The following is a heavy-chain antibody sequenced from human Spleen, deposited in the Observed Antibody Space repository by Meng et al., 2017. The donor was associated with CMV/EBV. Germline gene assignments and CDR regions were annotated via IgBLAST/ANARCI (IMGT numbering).Heavy chain of an antibody. V-gene: IGHV6-1*01. CDR3: ARVSYCGGDCYRYFDY. D-gene: IGHD2-21*01. CDR1: GDSVSSNSAA. CDR2: TYYRSKWYN. Sequence: SETLSLTCAISGDSVSSNSAAWNWIRQSPSRGLEWLGRTYYRSKWYNDYAVSVKSRITINPDTSKNQFSLQLNSVTPEDTAVYYCARVSYCGGDCYRYFDYWGQGTLVTVSS. J-gene: IGHJ4*02.